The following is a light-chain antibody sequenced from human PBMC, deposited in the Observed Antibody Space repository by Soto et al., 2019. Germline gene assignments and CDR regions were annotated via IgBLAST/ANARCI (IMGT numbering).Light chain of an antibody. CDR3: QQYGSLPPWT. J-gene: IGKJ1*01. CDR2: GAS. CDR1: QSVSSSY. Sequence: EIVLTQSPGTLSLSPGERATLSCRASQSVSSSYLAWYQQKPGQAPRLLIYGASSRATGIPDRFSGSGSGTDFTLSISRLEPEDFAVYHCQQYGSLPPWTFGQGTKVEIK. V-gene: IGKV3-20*01.